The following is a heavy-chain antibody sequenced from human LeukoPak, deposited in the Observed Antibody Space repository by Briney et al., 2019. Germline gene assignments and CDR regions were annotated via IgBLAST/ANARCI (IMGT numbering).Heavy chain of an antibody. J-gene: IGHJ6*03. V-gene: IGHV4-34*01. CDR1: GGSFSGYY. CDR3: ARGRRGYSYGIYYYYYMDV. D-gene: IGHD5-18*01. Sequence: PSETLSLTCAVYGGSFSGYYWSWIRQPPWKGLEWIGEINHSGSTNYNPSLKSRVTISVDTSKNQFSLKLSSVTAADTAVYYCARGRRGYSYGIYYYYYMDVWGKGTTVTVSS. CDR2: INHSGST.